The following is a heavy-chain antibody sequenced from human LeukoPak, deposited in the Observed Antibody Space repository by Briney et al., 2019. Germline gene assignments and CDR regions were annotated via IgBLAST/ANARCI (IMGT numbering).Heavy chain of an antibody. D-gene: IGHD2-21*01. CDR2: IKQDGSEK. J-gene: IGHJ4*02. V-gene: IGHV3-7*01. CDR1: GFTSSTYW. Sequence: GGSLRLSCAASGFTSSTYWMSWVRQAPGKGLEWVANIKQDGSEKYYVDSVKGRFTISRDNAKNSLYLQMNSLRAEDTAVYYCARHIGTYYDYWGQGTLVTVSS. CDR3: ARHIGTYYDY.